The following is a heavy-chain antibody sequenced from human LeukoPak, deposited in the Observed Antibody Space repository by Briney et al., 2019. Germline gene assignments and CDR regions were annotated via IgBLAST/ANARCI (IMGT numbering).Heavy chain of an antibody. CDR2: IIPILGIA. CDR1: GGTFSSYA. V-gene: IGHV1-69*04. CDR3: ARDRGYQLLEYNY. D-gene: IGHD2-2*01. Sequence: SVKVSCKASGGTFSSYAIGWVRQAPGQGLEWMGRIIPILGIANYAQKFQGRVTITADKSTSTAYMELSSLRSEDTAVYYCARDRGYQLLEYNYWGQETLVTVSS. J-gene: IGHJ4*02.